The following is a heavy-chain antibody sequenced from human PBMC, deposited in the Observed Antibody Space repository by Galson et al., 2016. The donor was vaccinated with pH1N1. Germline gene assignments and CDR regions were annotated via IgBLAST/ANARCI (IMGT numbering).Heavy chain of an antibody. CDR1: GFTFSSYS. D-gene: IGHD4/OR15-4a*01. CDR2: ISLSSSII. J-gene: IGHJ3*02. V-gene: IGHV3-48*04. CDR3: AREGLWPGVDAFDI. Sequence: SLRLSCAASGFTFSSYSMNWVRQAPGKGLEWVSYISLSSSIIHYADSVKGRFIISRDSATSSLYLQMNSLRAEDTALYYCAREGLWPGVDAFDIWGQGTMVTISS.